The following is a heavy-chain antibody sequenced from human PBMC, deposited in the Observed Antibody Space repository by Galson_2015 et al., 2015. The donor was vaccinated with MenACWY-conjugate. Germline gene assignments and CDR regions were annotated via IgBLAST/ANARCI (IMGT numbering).Heavy chain of an antibody. Sequence: SVKVSCKASGYTFTSYTIHWVRQAPGQRLEWMGWINVATGNTKYSQKFQGRVTFARDTSASTAYMELSSLTSEDTAVYYCARSRSLDYWGQGTLVTVSS. CDR2: INVATGNT. J-gene: IGHJ4*02. V-gene: IGHV1-3*01. CDR1: GYTFTSYT. CDR3: ARSRSLDY.